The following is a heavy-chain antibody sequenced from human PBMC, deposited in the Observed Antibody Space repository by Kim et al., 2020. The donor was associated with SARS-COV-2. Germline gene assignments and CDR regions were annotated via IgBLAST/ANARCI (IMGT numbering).Heavy chain of an antibody. V-gene: IGHV3-49*02. CDR2: SKVYGGTT. CDR3: TTTDY. J-gene: IGHJ4*02. Sequence: SKVYGGTTEYAASGKGRFNISRDDSKSIAYLQMNSLKTEDTAVYYCTTTDYWGQGTLVTVSS.